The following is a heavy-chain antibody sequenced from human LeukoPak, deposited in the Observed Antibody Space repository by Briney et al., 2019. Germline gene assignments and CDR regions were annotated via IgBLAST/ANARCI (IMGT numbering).Heavy chain of an antibody. D-gene: IGHD3-22*01. J-gene: IGHJ5*02. Sequence: GGSLRLSCAASGGTFSSYAISWVRQAPGQGLEWMGGIIPIFGTANYAQKFQGRVTITADKSTSTAYMELSSLRSEDTAVYYCAREGELKYYYDSSGYPINWFDPWGQGTLVTVSS. CDR1: GGTFSSYA. V-gene: IGHV1-69*06. CDR2: IIPIFGTA. CDR3: AREGELKYYYDSSGYPINWFDP.